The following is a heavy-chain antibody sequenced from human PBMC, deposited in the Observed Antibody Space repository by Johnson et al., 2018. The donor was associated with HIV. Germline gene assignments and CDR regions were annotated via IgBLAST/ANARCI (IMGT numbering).Heavy chain of an antibody. Sequence: VQLVESGGGLVQPGGSLRLSCAASGFTFSDHYMDWVRQAPGKGLEWVGRTRNKANSYTTEYAASVKGRFTISRHDSKNTVYLQMNSLKSEDTAVYYCTTEGDAFDIWGQGTMVTVSS. CDR3: TTEGDAFDI. CDR1: GFTFSDHY. CDR2: TRNKANSYTT. V-gene: IGHV3-72*01. J-gene: IGHJ3*02. D-gene: IGHD1-14*01.